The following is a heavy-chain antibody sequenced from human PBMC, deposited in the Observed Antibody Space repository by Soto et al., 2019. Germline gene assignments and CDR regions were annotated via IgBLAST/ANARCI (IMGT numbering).Heavy chain of an antibody. CDR2: ISGSGRTT. D-gene: IGHD3-16*01. CDR3: AKFRGSSYSYYYMDV. V-gene: IGHV3-23*01. J-gene: IGHJ6*03. Sequence: EVQLLESGGGLVQPGGSLRLFCAASGFTFGTYAMKWLRQAPGRGLECVSFISGSGRTTYYADSVKGRFTVSRDNSKNTMYLQINSLRAEDTALYYCAKFRGSSYSYYYMDVWGKGTTVTVSS. CDR1: GFTFGTYA.